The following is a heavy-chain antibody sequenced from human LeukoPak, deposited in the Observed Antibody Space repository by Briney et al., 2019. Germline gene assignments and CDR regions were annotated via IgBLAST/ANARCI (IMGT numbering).Heavy chain of an antibody. V-gene: IGHV3-33*01. J-gene: IGHJ4*02. D-gene: IGHD2-21*01. CDR3: ARVMTASYSTRFDY. CDR2: IWYDGSNK. Sequence: GRSLRLSCAASGFTFSSYGMHWVRQAPGKGLEWVAVIWYDGSNKYYADSVKGRFTISRDNSKNTLYLQMNSLRAEDTAVYYCARVMTASYSTRFDYWGQGALVTVSS. CDR1: GFTFSSYG.